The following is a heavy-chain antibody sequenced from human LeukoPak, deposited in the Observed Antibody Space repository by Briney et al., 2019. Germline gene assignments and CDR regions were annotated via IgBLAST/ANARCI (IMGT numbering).Heavy chain of an antibody. CDR2: IYYSGST. Sequence: PSETLSLTCTVSGGSISSSSYYWGWIRQPPGKGLEWIGSIYYSGSTYYNPSLKSRVTISVDTSKNQFSLKLSSVTAADTAVYYCARGRGSGCPNWGQGTLVTVSS. D-gene: IGHD6-19*01. V-gene: IGHV4-39*01. J-gene: IGHJ4*02. CDR1: GGSISSSSYY. CDR3: ARGRGSGCPN.